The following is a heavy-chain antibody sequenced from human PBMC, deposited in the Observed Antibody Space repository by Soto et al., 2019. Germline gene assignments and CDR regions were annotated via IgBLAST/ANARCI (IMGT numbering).Heavy chain of an antibody. CDR3: ARLTQMGDTAMVIPRDYGDNKVGPNGGIDY. V-gene: IGHV4-30-2*01. CDR2: IYHSGST. Sequence: TPALTCAVSGDSISRGCYSWGGIRQPQGKGLEWIGYIYHSGSTYYNPSLKSRVTISVDTSKNQFSLKLSSVTAADTAVYYCARLTQMGDTAMVIPRDYGDNKVGPNGGIDYWGQRTLGTVSS. D-gene: IGHD5-18*01. CDR1: GDSISRGCYS. J-gene: IGHJ4*02.